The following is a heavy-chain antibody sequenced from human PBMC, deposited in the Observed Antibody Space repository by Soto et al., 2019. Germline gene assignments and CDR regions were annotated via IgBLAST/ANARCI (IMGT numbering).Heavy chain of an antibody. CDR1: GGSISSGGYY. Sequence: SETMALTCTVSGGSISSGGYYWSWIRQHPGKGLEWIGYIYYSGSTYYNPSLKSRVTISVDTSKNQFSLKLGSVTAADTAVYYCARGPVTTPFYYYYMDVWGKGTTVTVS. D-gene: IGHD4-4*01. CDR3: ARGPVTTPFYYYYMDV. CDR2: IYYSGST. J-gene: IGHJ6*03. V-gene: IGHV4-31*03.